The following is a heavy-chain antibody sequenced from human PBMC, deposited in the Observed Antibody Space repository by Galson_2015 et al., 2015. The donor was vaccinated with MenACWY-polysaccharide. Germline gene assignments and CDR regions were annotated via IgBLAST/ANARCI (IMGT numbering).Heavy chain of an antibody. CDR2: IKKDGSEK. CDR3: ARGHYGMDV. CDR1: GFTFSSYW. Sequence: LRLSCAASGFTFSSYWLSWVRQAPGKGLELVANIKKDGSEKYYVDSVKGRFTISRDNAKNSLYLQMNSLRAEDTAVYYCARGHYGMDVWGQGTTVTVSS. V-gene: IGHV3-7*01. J-gene: IGHJ6*02.